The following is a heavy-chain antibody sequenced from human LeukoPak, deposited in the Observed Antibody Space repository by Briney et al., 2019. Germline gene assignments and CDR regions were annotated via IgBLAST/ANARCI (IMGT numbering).Heavy chain of an antibody. Sequence: PGGSLRLSCGASGFTFSSYAMSWVRQAPGKGLEWVSAISGSGGSTYYADSVKGRFTISRDNSKNTLHLQMNSLRAEDTAVYYCAKDVRRYCSSTSCLDSFGPWGQGTLVTVSS. D-gene: IGHD2-2*01. V-gene: IGHV3-23*01. CDR1: GFTFSSYA. CDR3: AKDVRRYCSSTSCLDSFGP. CDR2: ISGSGGST. J-gene: IGHJ5*02.